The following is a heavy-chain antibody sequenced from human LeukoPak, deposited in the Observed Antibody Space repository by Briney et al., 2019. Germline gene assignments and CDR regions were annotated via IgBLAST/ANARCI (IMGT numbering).Heavy chain of an antibody. J-gene: IGHJ6*04. CDR2: ISASGGST. V-gene: IGHV3-23*01. CDR1: GFTFSSYG. CDR3: AELGITMIGGV. Sequence: GGTLRLSCAASGFTFSSYGMSWVRQAPGKGLDWVSTISASGGSTHYADSVKGRFTISRDNSKNTLYLQMNSLRAEDTAVYYCAELGITMIGGVWGKGTTVTISS. D-gene: IGHD3-10*02.